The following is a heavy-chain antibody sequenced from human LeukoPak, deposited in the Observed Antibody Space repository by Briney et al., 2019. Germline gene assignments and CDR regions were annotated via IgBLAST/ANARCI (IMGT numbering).Heavy chain of an antibody. CDR2: ISSSSSTI. CDR1: GFTFSSYS. Sequence: PGGSLRLSCAASGFTFSSYSMNWVRQAPGKGLEWVSYISSSSSTIYYADSVKGRFTISRDNAKNSLYLQMNSLRAEDTAVYYCARARLDYYYYYMDVWGKGTTVTVSS. CDR3: ARARLDYYYYYMDV. V-gene: IGHV3-48*04. J-gene: IGHJ6*03.